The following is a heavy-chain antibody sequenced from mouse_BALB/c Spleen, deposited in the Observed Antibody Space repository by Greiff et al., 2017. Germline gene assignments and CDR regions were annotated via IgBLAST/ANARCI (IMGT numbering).Heavy chain of an antibody. J-gene: IGHJ3*01. CDR3: ARGGYGSRPWFAY. CDR1: GFTFSSYA. Sequence: EVHLVESGGGLVKPGGSLKLSCAASGFTFSSYAMSWVRQTPEKRLEWVASISSGGSTYYPDSVKGRFTISRDNARNILYLQMSSLRSEDTAMYYCARGGYGSRPWFAYWGQGTLVTVSA. V-gene: IGHV5-6-5*01. D-gene: IGHD1-1*01. CDR2: ISSGGST.